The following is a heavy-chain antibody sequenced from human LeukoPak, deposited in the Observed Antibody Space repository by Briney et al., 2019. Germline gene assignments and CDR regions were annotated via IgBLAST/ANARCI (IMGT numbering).Heavy chain of an antibody. CDR2: IHTSGST. Sequence: SETLSLTCTVSGGSISSYYWSWIRQPAGKGLEWIGRIHTSGSTNYNPSLKSRVTMSVDTSKNQFSLKLSSVTAADTAVYYCARERISDYYDSSGYYPRIDYYYGMDVWGQGTTVTVSS. CDR1: GGSISSYY. V-gene: IGHV4-4*07. J-gene: IGHJ6*02. D-gene: IGHD3-22*01. CDR3: ARERISDYYDSSGYYPRIDYYYGMDV.